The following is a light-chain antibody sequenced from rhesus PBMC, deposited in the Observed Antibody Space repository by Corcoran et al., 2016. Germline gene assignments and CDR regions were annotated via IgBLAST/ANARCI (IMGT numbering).Light chain of an antibody. CDR2: AAS. CDR1: QGISSY. J-gene: IGKJ1*01. V-gene: IGKV1-25*01. CDR3: QQHNSYPRT. Sequence: DIQMTQSPSSLSASVGDRVTITCRASQGISSYLAWYQQKPGKAPKLLIYAASTLQSGVPSRLSGSGSGTDFTLTISSLQPGDFATYYCQQHNSYPRTFGQGTKVEIK.